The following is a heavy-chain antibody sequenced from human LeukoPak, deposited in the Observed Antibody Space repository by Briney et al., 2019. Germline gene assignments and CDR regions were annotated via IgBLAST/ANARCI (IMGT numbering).Heavy chain of an antibody. J-gene: IGHJ2*01. CDR3: ARAYWYFDL. CDR1: GGSFSGYY. V-gene: IGHV4-34*01. CDR2: INHSGST. Sequence: SETLSLTCAVYGGSFSGYYWSWIRQPPGKGLEWIGEINHSGSTNYNPSLKSRVTISVDTSKNQFSLKLSPVTAADTAVYYCARAYWYFDLWGRGTPVTVSS.